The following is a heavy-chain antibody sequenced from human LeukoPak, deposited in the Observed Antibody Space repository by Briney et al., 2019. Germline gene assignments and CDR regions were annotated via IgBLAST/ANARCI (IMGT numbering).Heavy chain of an antibody. CDR2: IKQDGSEK. CDR1: GFTFSSYW. D-gene: IGHD5-18*01. V-gene: IGHV3-7*01. J-gene: IGHJ4*02. Sequence: PGGSLRLSCAASGFTFSSYWMSWVRQAPGKGLEWVANIKQDGSEKYYVDSVKGRFTISRDNAKNSLYLQMNSLRAEDTAVYYCAREKDSGCSYLFDYWGQGTLVTVSS. CDR3: AREKDSGCSYLFDY.